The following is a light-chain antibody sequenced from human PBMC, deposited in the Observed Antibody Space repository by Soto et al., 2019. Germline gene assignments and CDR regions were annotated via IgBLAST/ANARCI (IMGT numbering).Light chain of an antibody. CDR3: KQAQQVPNT. J-gene: IGKJ5*01. Sequence: DIVMTQIPVSLPVTPGGPASISCTSSQSLLHSHGYNYMDWYLQQPGQSPRLLIYSGSYRASGFPDRFSVSGSGTNFTLRITRVETDDSGIFYCKQAQQVPNTFGQGTRLEMK. V-gene: IGKV2-28*01. CDR2: SGS. CDR1: QSLLHSHGYNY.